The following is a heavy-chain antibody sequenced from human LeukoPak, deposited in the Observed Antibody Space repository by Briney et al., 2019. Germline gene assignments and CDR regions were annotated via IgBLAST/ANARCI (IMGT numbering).Heavy chain of an antibody. CDR1: GDTFSSYA. J-gene: IGHJ4*02. V-gene: IGHV1-69*05. Sequence: WASVKVSCKASGDTFSSYAISWVRQAPGQGLEWMGGIIPIFGTANYAQKFQGRVTITTDESTSTAYMELSSLRSEDTAVYYCASEGYCSSTSCQFDYWGQGTLVTVSS. CDR2: IIPIFGTA. D-gene: IGHD2-2*01. CDR3: ASEGYCSSTSCQFDY.